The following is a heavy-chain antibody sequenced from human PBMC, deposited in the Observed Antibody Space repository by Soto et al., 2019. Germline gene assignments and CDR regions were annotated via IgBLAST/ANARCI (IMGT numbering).Heavy chain of an antibody. CDR2: ISAYNGNT. V-gene: IGHV1-18*04. CDR3: ARDLSLGSSWYYFDY. J-gene: IGHJ4*02. Sequence: SVKVSCKSSVYTLTGYGISLVRQAPGQGLEWMGWISAYNGNTNYAQKLQGRVTMTTDTSTSTAYMELRSLRSDDTAVYYCARDLSLGSSWYYFDYWGQGTLVTVSS. D-gene: IGHD6-13*01. CDR1: VYTLTGYG.